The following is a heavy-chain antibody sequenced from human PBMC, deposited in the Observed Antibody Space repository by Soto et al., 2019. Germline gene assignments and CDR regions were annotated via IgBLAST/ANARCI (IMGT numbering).Heavy chain of an antibody. V-gene: IGHV1-18*04. CDR1: GYMFTTYG. D-gene: IGHD6-6*01. CDR2: VSAYNGNK. Sequence: QVQLVQSAAEVKRPGASVEVSCKASGYMFTTYGISWVRQVPGQGLEWMAGVSAYNGNKKYAQKFQDRITMTIDTSTSTVSMEFRSLTPDDTAIYYCARTGGGMAARPLEYWGQGTLVTVSS. J-gene: IGHJ4*02. CDR3: ARTGGGMAARPLEY.